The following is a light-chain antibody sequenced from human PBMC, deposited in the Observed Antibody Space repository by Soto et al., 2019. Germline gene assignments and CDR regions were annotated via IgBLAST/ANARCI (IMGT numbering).Light chain of an antibody. CDR1: QSVNSRY. V-gene: IGKV3-20*01. J-gene: IGKJ4*01. Sequence: EIVLTQSPGTLSLSPGERATLSCRASQSVNSRYLAWYQQKPGQAPRLFIYGASSRATGIPDRFSGRGSGTDFTLTISRLEPEDFAVYYCQQYGSSPPISFGGGTKVEIK. CDR3: QQYGSSPPIS. CDR2: GAS.